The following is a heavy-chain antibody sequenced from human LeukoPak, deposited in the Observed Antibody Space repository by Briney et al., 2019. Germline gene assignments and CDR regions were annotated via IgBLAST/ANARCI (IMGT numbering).Heavy chain of an antibody. J-gene: IGHJ5*02. CDR3: ARRYRRDGYRWFDP. D-gene: IGHD5-24*01. V-gene: IGHV4-39*01. CDR2: IYYSGST. CDR1: GGSIRSSDYY. Sequence: SETLSLTCTVSGGSIRSSDYYWGWIRQPPGKGLEWIGSIYYSGSTYYNPSLKSRVTISVDTSKNQFSLKLSSVTAADTAVYYCARRYRRDGYRWFDPWGQGTLVTVSS.